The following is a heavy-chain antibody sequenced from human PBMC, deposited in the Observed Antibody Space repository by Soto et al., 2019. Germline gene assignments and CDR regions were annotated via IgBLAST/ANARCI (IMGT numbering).Heavy chain of an antibody. CDR1: GGSFSGYY. Sequence: SETLSLTCAVYGGSFSGYYWSWIRQPPGKGLEWIGEINHSGSTNYNPSLKSRVTISVDTSKNQFSLKLSSVTAADTAVYYCARGDYYDTSGPFSDAFDIWGQGTRVT. D-gene: IGHD3-22*01. CDR2: INHSGST. V-gene: IGHV4-34*01. J-gene: IGHJ3*02. CDR3: ARGDYYDTSGPFSDAFDI.